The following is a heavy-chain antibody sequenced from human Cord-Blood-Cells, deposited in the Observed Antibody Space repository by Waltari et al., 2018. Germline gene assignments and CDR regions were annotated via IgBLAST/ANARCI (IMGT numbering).Heavy chain of an antibody. J-gene: IGHJ5*02. CDR1: GGSFSGYY. CDR3: ARGLPYYYDSSGSRWFDP. D-gene: IGHD3-22*01. V-gene: IGHV4-34*01. CDR2: INHSGST. Sequence: SLTCAVYGGSFSGYYWSWIRQPPGKGLEWIGEINHSGSTNYNPSLKSRVTISVDTSKNQFSLKLSSVTAADTAVYYCARGLPYYYDSSGSRWFDPWGQGTLVTVSS.